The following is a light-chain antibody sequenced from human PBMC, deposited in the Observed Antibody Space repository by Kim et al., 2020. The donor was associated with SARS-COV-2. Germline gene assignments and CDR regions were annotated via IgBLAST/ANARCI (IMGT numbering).Light chain of an antibody. CDR3: QQRSSWPIT. J-gene: IGKJ5*01. Sequence: EIVLTQSPATLSLSPGERVTLSCRASQSVSRFLAWYQQKPGQAPRLLIYAASTRATGIPARFSGSGSGTDFTLTISSLEAEDFAVYYCQQRSSWPITFGQGTRLEIK. V-gene: IGKV3-11*01. CDR1: QSVSRF. CDR2: AAS.